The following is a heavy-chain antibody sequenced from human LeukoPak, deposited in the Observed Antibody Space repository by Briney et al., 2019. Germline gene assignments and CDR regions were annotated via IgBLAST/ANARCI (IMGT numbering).Heavy chain of an antibody. V-gene: IGHV3-74*01. J-gene: IGHJ4*02. CDR2: ITSDGTTT. CDR3: AKGKGLFDY. CDR1: GFAFNTYW. Sequence: GGSLRLSCAASGFAFNTYWMQWVRQAPGKGLVWVSRITSDGTTTSYADSVKGRFTISRDNSRNTLYLQMNSLRAEDTAVYYCAKGKGLFDYWGQGTLVTVSS.